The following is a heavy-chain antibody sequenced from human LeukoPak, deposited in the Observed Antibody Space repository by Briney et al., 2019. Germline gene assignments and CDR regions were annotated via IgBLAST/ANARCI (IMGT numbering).Heavy chain of an antibody. J-gene: IGHJ2*01. Sequence: KPSETLSLTCTVSGGSISSYYWSWIRQPAGKGLEWIGRIYTSGSTNYNPSLKSRVTMSVDTSKNQFSLKLSSVTAADTAVYYCARDMDIVVVPAAQGNWYFDLWGRGTLVTVSS. CDR1: GGSISSYY. CDR3: ARDMDIVVVPAAQGNWYFDL. D-gene: IGHD2-2*03. CDR2: IYTSGST. V-gene: IGHV4-4*07.